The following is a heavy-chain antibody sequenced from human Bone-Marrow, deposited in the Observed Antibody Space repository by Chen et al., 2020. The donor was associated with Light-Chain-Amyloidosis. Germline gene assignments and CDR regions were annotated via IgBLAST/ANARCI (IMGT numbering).Heavy chain of an antibody. J-gene: IGHJ6*03. CDR2: IYTSGST. V-gene: IGHV4-4*07. D-gene: IGHD6-13*01. Sequence: QVQLQESGPGLVKPSETLSLTCTVSGGSISSYYWSWIQQPAGKGLEWIGRIYTSGSTNYNPSLKSRVTMSVDTSKNQFSLKLSSVTAADTAVYYCARSSSSWYEEYYYYYYYMDVWGKGTTVTVSS. CDR1: GGSISSYY. CDR3: ARSSSSWYEEYYYYYYYMDV.